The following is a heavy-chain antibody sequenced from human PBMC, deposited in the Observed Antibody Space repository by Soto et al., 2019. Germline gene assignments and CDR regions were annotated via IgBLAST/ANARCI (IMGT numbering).Heavy chain of an antibody. J-gene: IGHJ5*02. CDR1: GYTLTELS. D-gene: IGHD3-16*02. Sequence: QVQLVQSGAEVKKPGASVKVSCKVSGYTLTELSMHWVRQAPGKGLEWMGGFDPEDGETIYAQKFQGRVTMTEDTSTDTAYMELSSLRSEDTAVYYCATFMITFGGVIVNNWFDPWGQGTLVTVSS. CDR2: FDPEDGET. CDR3: ATFMITFGGVIVNNWFDP. V-gene: IGHV1-24*01.